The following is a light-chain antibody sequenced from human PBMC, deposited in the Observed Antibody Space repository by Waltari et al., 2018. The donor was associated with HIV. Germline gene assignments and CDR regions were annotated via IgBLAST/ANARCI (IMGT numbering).Light chain of an antibody. CDR2: KAS. CDR1: QRIRNS. J-gene: IGKJ1*01. V-gene: IGKV1-5*03. Sequence: DIQMTQSPSTLSSSLGDRVTITCRASQRIRNSLAWYQQKPGKAPKLLIYKASTLESGVPSRFSGSGSGTEFTLTISSLQSDDFATYYCHQYHRSRTFGQGTKV. CDR3: HQYHRSRT.